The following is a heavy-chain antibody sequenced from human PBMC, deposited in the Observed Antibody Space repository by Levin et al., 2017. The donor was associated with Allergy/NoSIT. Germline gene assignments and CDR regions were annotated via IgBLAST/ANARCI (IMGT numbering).Heavy chain of an antibody. CDR3: ATSPVGATTGYFDL. V-gene: IGHV4-39*02. CDR2: IYDSGNT. CDR1: GGSISGSSYF. Sequence: SETLSLTCTVSGGSISGSSYFWGWIRQPPGKGLEWIGTIYDSGNTYYNSSLRSRVTISVDTSKNDFSLKLSSVAAADTAIYYCATSPVGATTGYFDLWGRGTQVTVSS. D-gene: IGHD1-26*01. J-gene: IGHJ2*01.